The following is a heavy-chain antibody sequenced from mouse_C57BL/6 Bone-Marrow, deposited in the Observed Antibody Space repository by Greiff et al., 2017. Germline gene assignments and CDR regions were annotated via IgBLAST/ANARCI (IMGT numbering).Heavy chain of an antibody. J-gene: IGHJ3*01. D-gene: IGHD2-3*01. Sequence: VQLQQPGAELARPGASVKLSCKASGYTFTSYGISWVKQRPGQGLEWIGEIYPRSGNTYYNEKFKGKATLTADKSSSTAYMELRSLTSEDSAVYFCARGGYCWFAYWGQGTLVTVSA. CDR1: GYTFTSYG. V-gene: IGHV1-81*01. CDR2: IYPRSGNT. CDR3: ARGGYCWFAY.